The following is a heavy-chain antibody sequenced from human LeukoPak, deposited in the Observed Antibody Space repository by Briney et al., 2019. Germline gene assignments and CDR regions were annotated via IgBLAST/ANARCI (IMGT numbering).Heavy chain of an antibody. CDR2: ISGSGGST. CDR3: AKDMVVPAAPTGVDY. CDR1: GFTFSSYA. Sequence: GGSLRLSCAASGFTFSSYAMSWVRQAPGKGLEWVAAISGSGGSTYYADSVKGRFTISRDNSKNTLYLQMNSLRAEDTAVYYCAKDMVVPAAPTGVDYWGQGTLVTVSS. J-gene: IGHJ4*02. D-gene: IGHD2-2*01. V-gene: IGHV3-23*01.